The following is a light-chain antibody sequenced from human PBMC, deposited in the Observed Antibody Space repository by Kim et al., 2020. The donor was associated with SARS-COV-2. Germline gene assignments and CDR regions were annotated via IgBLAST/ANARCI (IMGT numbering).Light chain of an antibody. J-gene: IGLJ2*01. V-gene: IGLV3-19*01. CDR1: SLRSYY. CDR2: GKN. Sequence: SSELTQDPAVSVALGQTVRITCQGDSLRSYYASWYQQKPGQAPVLVIYGKNNRPSGIPDRFSGSSSGNTASLTITGARAEDEADYYCNSRGSSGNHVVFG. CDR3: NSRGSSGNHVV.